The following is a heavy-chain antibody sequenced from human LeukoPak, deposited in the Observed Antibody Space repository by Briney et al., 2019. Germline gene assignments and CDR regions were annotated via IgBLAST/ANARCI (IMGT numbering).Heavy chain of an antibody. CDR3: ARNRGYGIYYYYMDV. J-gene: IGHJ6*03. Sequence: ASVKVSCKASGYTFTSYGISWVRQAPGQGLEWMGWISAYNGNTNYAQKLQGRVTMTTHTSTSTAYMELRSLRSDDTAVYYCARNRGYGIYYYYMDVWGKGTTVTVSS. D-gene: IGHD2-15*01. V-gene: IGHV1-18*01. CDR1: GYTFTSYG. CDR2: ISAYNGNT.